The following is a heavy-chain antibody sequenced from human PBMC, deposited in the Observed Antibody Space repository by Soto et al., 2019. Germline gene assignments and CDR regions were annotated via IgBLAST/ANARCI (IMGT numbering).Heavy chain of an antibody. CDR1: GYTFTSYG. Sequence: ASVKVSFKASGYTFTSYGISWVRQAPGQGLEWMGWISAYNGNTNYAQKLQGRVTMTTDTSTSTAYMELRSLRSDDTAVYYCARLYCRSTSCYAGGPRWFDPWGQGTLVTVSS. V-gene: IGHV1-18*01. CDR2: ISAYNGNT. J-gene: IGHJ5*02. D-gene: IGHD2-2*01. CDR3: ARLYCRSTSCYAGGPRWFDP.